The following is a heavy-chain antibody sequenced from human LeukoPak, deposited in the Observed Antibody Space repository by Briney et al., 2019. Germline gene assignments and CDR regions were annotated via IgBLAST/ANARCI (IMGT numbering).Heavy chain of an antibody. Sequence: ASVKVSCKASGYTFTGYYMHWVRQAPGQGLEWMGWINPNSGGTNYAQKFQGRVTMTRDTSISTAYMELSRLRSDDTAVYYCARGRYPKYCSSTSCPYYFDYWGQGTLVTVSS. J-gene: IGHJ4*02. CDR2: INPNSGGT. V-gene: IGHV1-2*02. CDR3: ARGRYPKYCSSTSCPYYFDY. CDR1: GYTFTGYY. D-gene: IGHD2-2*01.